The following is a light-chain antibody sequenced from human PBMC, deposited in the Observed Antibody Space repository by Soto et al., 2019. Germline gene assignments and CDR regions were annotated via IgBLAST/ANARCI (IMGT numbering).Light chain of an antibody. Sequence: HSVLTQPPSVSDAPRQRVTISCSGTSSNIGNNAVNWYQQLPGKAPKLLIYYDDLLPSGVSDRFSGSKSGTSASLAISGLQSEDEADYYCAAWDDSLNGPVFGGGTKVTVL. CDR3: AAWDDSLNGPV. V-gene: IGLV1-36*01. CDR1: SSNIGNNA. J-gene: IGLJ3*02. CDR2: YDD.